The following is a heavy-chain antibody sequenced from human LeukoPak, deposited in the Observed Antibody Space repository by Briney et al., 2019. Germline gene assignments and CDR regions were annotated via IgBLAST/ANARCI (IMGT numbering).Heavy chain of an antibody. J-gene: IGHJ3*01. CDR2: VSYTGRT. CDR1: GGSLSGHY. CDR3: ARLLDNDISGDPDTFEV. V-gene: IGHV4-59*11. Sequence: SETLSLTCTVSGGSLSGHYWSWIRQPPGKRLEWIGYVSYTGRTKYNPSLQSRVSISIDTSKSQSSLKLTSVTSADKTAFSCARLLDNDISGDPDTFEVWGQGTTVIVVS. D-gene: IGHD3-22*01.